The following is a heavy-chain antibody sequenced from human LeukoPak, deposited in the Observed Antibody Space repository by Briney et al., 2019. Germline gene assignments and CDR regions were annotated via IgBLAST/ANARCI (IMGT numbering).Heavy chain of an antibody. CDR3: AREEPRGYYGMDV. V-gene: IGHV4-31*03. J-gene: IGHJ6*02. CDR1: RGSISSGGYY. CDR2: IYYSGST. Sequence: KPSETLSLTCTVSRGSISSGGYYWSWIRQHPGKGLEWIGYIYYSGSTYYNPSLKSRVTISVDTSKNQFSLKLSSVTAADTAVYYCAREEPRGYYGMDVWGQGTTVTVSS.